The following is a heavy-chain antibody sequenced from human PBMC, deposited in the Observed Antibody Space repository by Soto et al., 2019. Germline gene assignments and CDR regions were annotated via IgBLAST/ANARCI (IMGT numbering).Heavy chain of an antibody. J-gene: IGHJ5*02. D-gene: IGHD3-22*01. Sequence: NPSETLSLTCAVSGGSISSGGYSWSWLRQPPGKGLEWIGYIYHSGSTYYNPSLKSRVTISVDRSKNQFSLKLSSVTAADTAVYYCARRTVHYYDSSGYTNWFDPWGQGTLVTVSS. CDR3: ARRTVHYYDSSGYTNWFDP. CDR1: GGSISSGGYS. CDR2: IYHSGST. V-gene: IGHV4-30-2*01.